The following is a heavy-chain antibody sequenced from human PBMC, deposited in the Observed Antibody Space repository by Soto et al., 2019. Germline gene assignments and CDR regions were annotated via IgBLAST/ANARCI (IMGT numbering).Heavy chain of an antibody. V-gene: IGHV7-4-1*01. D-gene: IGHD5-12*01. J-gene: IGHJ6*04. CDR2: INTNTGNP. CDR1: GYTFTSYA. CDR3: ARDVIVATTERGYYYYGMDV. Sequence: ASVKVSCKASGYTFTSYAMNWVRQAPGQGLEWMGWINTNTGNPTYAQGFTGRFVFSLDTSVSTAYLQICSLKAEDTAVYYCARDVIVATTERGYYYYGMDVWGKGPTVTVSS.